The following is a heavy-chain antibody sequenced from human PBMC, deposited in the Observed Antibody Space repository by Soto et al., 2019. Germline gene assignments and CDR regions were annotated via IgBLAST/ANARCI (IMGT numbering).Heavy chain of an antibody. CDR1: GYTFSDYY. D-gene: IGHD1-1*01. CDR2: INPNSGGT. Sequence: ASVKVSCKASGYTFSDYYIHWVRQAPGQGLEWMGWINPNSGGTKYAPKFQGGVTMTRDTSITTAYMELSRLRSGDTAVYYCAREPATAKPEGVDFWGQGTLVTISS. J-gene: IGHJ4*02. V-gene: IGHV1-2*02. CDR3: AREPATAKPEGVDF.